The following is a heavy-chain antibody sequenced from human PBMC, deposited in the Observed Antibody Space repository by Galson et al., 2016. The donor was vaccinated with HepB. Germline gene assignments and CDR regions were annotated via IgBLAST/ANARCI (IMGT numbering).Heavy chain of an antibody. D-gene: IGHD2-2*01. CDR2: IRSYNGNT. J-gene: IGHJ3*01. V-gene: IGHV1-18*04. CDR3: ARAPMIAVIPAARIGASDF. CDR1: GYTFISYG. Sequence: SVKVSCKASGYTFISYGLSWVRQAPGQGLEWMGWIRSYNGNTNYAENFQGRVTMTTDTSTTTAYMELRSLRSDDTAVYYCARAPMIAVIPAARIGASDFWGQGTMVTVSS.